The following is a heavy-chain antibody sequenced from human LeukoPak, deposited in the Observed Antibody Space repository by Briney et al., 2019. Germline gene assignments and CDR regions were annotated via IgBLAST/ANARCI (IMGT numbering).Heavy chain of an antibody. J-gene: IGHJ1*01. D-gene: IGHD3-22*01. Sequence: GGSLRLSCAVSGFTFSTYSMNWVRQAPGKGLEWVSYISSSSSTIYYADSVKGRFTISRDNAKNSLYLQMNSLRDEDTAVYYWAKDSDYYHSSGYYYAYFQHWGQGTLVTVSS. CDR3: AKDSDYYHSSGYYYAYFQH. CDR2: ISSSSSTI. CDR1: GFTFSTYS. V-gene: IGHV3-48*02.